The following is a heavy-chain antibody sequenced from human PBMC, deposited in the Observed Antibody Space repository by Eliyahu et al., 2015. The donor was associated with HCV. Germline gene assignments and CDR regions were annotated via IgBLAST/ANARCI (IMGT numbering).Heavy chain of an antibody. CDR2: ISGSGGST. CDR1: GFTFSSYA. CDR3: AKGGGYSGYAPWAFDI. Sequence: EVQLVESGGGLVQPGGSLRLSCAASGFTFSSYAMSWVRQAPGKGLGWVSAISGSGGSTYYADSVKGRFTISRDNSKNTLYLQMNSLRAEDTAVYYCAKGGGYSGYAPWAFDIWGQGTMVTVSS. V-gene: IGHV3-23*04. D-gene: IGHD5-12*01. J-gene: IGHJ3*02.